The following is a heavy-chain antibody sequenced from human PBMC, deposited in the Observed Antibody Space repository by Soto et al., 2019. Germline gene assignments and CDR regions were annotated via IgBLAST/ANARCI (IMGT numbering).Heavy chain of an antibody. J-gene: IGHJ4*02. CDR2: ISGSGGST. D-gene: IGHD3-3*01. V-gene: IGHV3-23*01. Sequence: GESLRLSCAASGFTFSSYAMSWVRQAPGKGLEWVSAISGSGGSTYYADSVKGRFTISRDNSKNTLYLQMNSLRAEDTAVYYCANARGTIFGVALPDYWGQGTLVTVSS. CDR1: GFTFSSYA. CDR3: ANARGTIFGVALPDY.